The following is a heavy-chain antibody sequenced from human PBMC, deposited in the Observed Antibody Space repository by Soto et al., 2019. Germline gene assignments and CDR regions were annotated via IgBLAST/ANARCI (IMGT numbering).Heavy chain of an antibody. CDR1: GGTFSSYA. CDR3: ARHVPAAGYYYGMDV. J-gene: IGHJ6*02. D-gene: IGHD2-2*01. Sequence: QVQLVQSGAEVKKPGSSVKVSCKASGGTFSSYAISWVRQAPGQGLEWMGGIIPIFGTANYAQKFQGRVTITADESTRAAYMELRSLSSEDTAVYYCARHVPAAGYYYGMDVWGQGTTVTVSS. V-gene: IGHV1-69*12. CDR2: IIPIFGTA.